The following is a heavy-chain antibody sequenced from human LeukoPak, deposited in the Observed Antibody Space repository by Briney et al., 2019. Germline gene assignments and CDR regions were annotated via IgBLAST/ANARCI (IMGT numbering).Heavy chain of an antibody. J-gene: IGHJ3*02. Sequence: SETLSLTCGVSGGSINNFYWNWIRQPAGKGLEWIGRVHASGSSRYNPSFAGRVTMSADTSNNQVSLNVTSVTAADTAVYFCARDQSGSGGHNNDAFDIWGQGTVVTVSS. CDR2: VHASGSS. CDR1: GGSINNFY. D-gene: IGHD3-16*01. CDR3: ARDQSGSGGHNNDAFDI. V-gene: IGHV4-4*07.